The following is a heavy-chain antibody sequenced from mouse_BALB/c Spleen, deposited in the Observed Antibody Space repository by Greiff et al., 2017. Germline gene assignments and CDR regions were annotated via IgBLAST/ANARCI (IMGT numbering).Heavy chain of an antibody. V-gene: IGHV5-4*02. CDR3: ARDGYGVDY. J-gene: IGHJ4*01. CDR2: ISDGGSYT. Sequence: EVQVVESGGGLVKPGGSLKLSCAASGFTFSDYYMYWVRQTPEKRLEWVATISDGGSYTYYPDSVKGRFTISRDNAKNNLYLQMSSLKSEDTAMYYCARDGYGVDYWGQGTSVTVSS. CDR1: GFTFSDYY.